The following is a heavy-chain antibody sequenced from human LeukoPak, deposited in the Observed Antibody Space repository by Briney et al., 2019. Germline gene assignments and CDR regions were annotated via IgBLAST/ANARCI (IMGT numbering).Heavy chain of an antibody. CDR1: GFTFDDYA. CDR3: AKDLSSAITSALVLDV. Sequence: LTGGSLRLSCTVSGFTFDDYAMHWVRHTPGKGLEWVAGITWNRDNIGYGDSVKGRFTISRDNVKNVLYLQMNSLGPEDTALYYCAKDLSSAITSALVLDVWGQGTTVIVS. D-gene: IGHD3-22*01. CDR2: ITWNRDNI. J-gene: IGHJ6*02. V-gene: IGHV3-9*01.